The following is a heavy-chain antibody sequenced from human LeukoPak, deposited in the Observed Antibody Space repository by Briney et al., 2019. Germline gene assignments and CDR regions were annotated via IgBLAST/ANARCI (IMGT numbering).Heavy chain of an antibody. J-gene: IGHJ5*02. CDR1: GGTFSSYA. V-gene: IGHV1-69*05. CDR2: IIPIFGTA. D-gene: IGHD2-2*02. CDR3: ARSQQAQYCSSTSCYTAVVTRSSWFDP. Sequence: SVKVSCKASGGTFSSYAISWVRQAPGQGLEWMGGIIPIFGTANYAQKFQGRATITTDESTSTAYMELSSLRSEDTAVYYCARSQQAQYCSSTSCYTAVVTRSSWFDPWGQGTLVTVSS.